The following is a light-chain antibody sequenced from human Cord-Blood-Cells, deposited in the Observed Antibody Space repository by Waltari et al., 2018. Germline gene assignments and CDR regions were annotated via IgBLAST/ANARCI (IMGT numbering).Light chain of an antibody. CDR3: QQRSNWPLT. J-gene: IGKJ4*01. CDR1: QSVSSY. CDR2: DAS. V-gene: IGKV3-11*01. Sequence: ELVLPQPPATLSSSPGDRATLSCRASQSVSSYLAWYQQKPGQAPRLLIYDASNRATGIPARFSGSGSGTDFTLTISSLEPEDFAVYYCQQRSNWPLTFGGGTKVEIK.